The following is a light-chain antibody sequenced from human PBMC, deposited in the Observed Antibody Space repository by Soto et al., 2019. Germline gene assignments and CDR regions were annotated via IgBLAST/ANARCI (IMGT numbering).Light chain of an antibody. CDR2: SND. CDR3: ATWDDSLNGWV. J-gene: IGLJ3*02. CDR1: KSNIGDNP. Sequence: QSVLTQPPSASGTPGQRVIISCSGSKSNIGDNPVNWFQQFPGTAPKLLIFSNDERPSGVPERFSGSKSGASASLAISGLQSDDEADYSCATWDDSLNGWVLGGGTKLTVL. V-gene: IGLV1-44*01.